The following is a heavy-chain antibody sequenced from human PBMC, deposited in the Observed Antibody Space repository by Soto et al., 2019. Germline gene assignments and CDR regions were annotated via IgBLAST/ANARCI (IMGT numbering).Heavy chain of an antibody. CDR3: AKDHFKGNGIYDGFDV. D-gene: IGHD3-9*01. Sequence: PVGSLRLSCAGNGLTMSTYAMSWVRQAPGKGLEWVSTIAGVDIFYADSVQGRFTISIDNSKNLLFLQMNSLTADDTATYYCAKDHFKGNGIYDGFDVWGQGTTVTVSS. V-gene: IGHV3-23*01. CDR1: GLTMSTYA. CDR2: IAGVDI. J-gene: IGHJ3*01.